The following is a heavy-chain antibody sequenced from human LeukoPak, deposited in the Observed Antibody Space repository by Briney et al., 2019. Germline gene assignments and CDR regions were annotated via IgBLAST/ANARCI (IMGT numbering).Heavy chain of an antibody. D-gene: IGHD3-9*01. CDR3: ARLSKGRYFDYIFDN. Sequence: SETLSLTCAVYGGSFSGYYWSWIRQPPGKGLEWIGEINHSGSTNYNPSLKSRVTISVDTSKNQFSLKLSSVTAADTAVYYRARLSKGRYFDYIFDNWGQGTLVTVSS. CDR1: GGSFSGYY. CDR2: INHSGST. J-gene: IGHJ4*02. V-gene: IGHV4-34*01.